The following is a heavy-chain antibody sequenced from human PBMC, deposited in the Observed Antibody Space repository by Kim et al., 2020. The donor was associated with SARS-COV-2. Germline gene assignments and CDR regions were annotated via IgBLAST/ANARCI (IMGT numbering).Heavy chain of an antibody. CDR3: ARDRAPGVASTIHFDY. V-gene: IGHV3-11*06. D-gene: IGHD1-26*01. J-gene: IGHJ4*02. Sequence: SVKGRYTISRDNGKNSLYLQMNSLRAEDTAVYYCARDRAPGVASTIHFDYWGQGTLVTVSS.